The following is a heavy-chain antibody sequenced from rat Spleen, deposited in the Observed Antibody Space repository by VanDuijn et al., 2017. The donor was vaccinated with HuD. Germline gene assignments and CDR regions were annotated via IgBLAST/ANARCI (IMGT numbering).Heavy chain of an antibody. D-gene: IGHD1-2*01. CDR3: ARDPYSTAVDY. CDR2: IWTSGGT. Sequence: QVQLKESGPGLVQPSQTLSLTCTVSGFSLTSHHVSWVRQFPGKGLEWMGVIWTSGGTAYNSLLKSRLTISRDTSKSQIFLKMNSLQTEDTATYYCARDPYSTAVDYGGQVVMVTVSS. J-gene: IGHJ2*01. V-gene: IGHV2-43*01. CDR1: GFSLTSHH.